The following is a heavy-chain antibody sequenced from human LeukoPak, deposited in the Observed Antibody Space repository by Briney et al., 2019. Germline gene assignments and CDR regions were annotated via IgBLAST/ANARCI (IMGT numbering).Heavy chain of an antibody. J-gene: IGHJ4*02. CDR1: GLTFINHG. V-gene: IGHV3-30*02. CDR2: IPYDGANK. Sequence: GGSLRLSCTASGLTFINHGMHWVRQAPGKGLEWVAFIPYDGANKYYADSVKGRFTISRDTSKNMLSLQMSSLSAEDTALYYCVNGCDSRGYFCYFDYWGQGALVTASS. CDR3: VNGCDSRGYFCYFDY. D-gene: IGHD3-22*01.